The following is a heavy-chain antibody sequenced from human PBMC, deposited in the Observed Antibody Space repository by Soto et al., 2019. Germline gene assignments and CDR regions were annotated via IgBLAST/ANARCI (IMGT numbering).Heavy chain of an antibody. Sequence: VGSLRLSCAASGFTFSSYAMSWVRQAPGKGLEWVSAISGSGGSTYYADSVKGRFTISRDNSKNTLYLQMNSLRAEDTAVYYCAKALGIMITFGGAADYWGQGTLVNVSS. CDR2: ISGSGGST. CDR3: AKALGIMITFGGAADY. J-gene: IGHJ4*02. V-gene: IGHV3-23*01. D-gene: IGHD3-16*01. CDR1: GFTFSSYA.